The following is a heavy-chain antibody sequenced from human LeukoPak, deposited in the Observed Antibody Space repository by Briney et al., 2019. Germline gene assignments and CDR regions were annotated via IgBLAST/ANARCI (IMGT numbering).Heavy chain of an antibody. V-gene: IGHV3-23*01. CDR2: ISGSGGTT. CDR3: ARDQLYCSGGICYFDY. J-gene: IGHJ4*02. D-gene: IGHD2-15*01. Sequence: GGSLRLSCAASGFTFSSFAMTWVRQAPGKGLDWVSGISGSGGTTYYADSVKGRFTISRDNSKNTLYLQMNSLRVEDTAVYYCARDQLYCSGGICYFDYWGQGTLVTVSS. CDR1: GFTFSSFA.